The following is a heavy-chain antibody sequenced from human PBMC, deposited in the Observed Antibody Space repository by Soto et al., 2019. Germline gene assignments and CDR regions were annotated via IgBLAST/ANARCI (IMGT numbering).Heavy chain of an antibody. D-gene: IGHD3-3*01. CDR1: GGSINSAGYY. V-gene: IGHV4-31*03. CDR3: ARVQTLFGIIPVFDY. CDR2: IYYSGRT. J-gene: IGHJ4*02. Sequence: PSESLSLTCNVAGGSINSAGYYWSWIRQHPGKGLEWIGYIYYSGRTYYNPSLKSRVSISVDTSKNQFSLKLSSVTAADTAVYYCARVQTLFGIIPVFDYSGQGTLVTVSS.